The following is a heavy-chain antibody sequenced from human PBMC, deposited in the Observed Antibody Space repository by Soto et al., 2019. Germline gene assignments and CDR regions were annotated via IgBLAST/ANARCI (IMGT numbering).Heavy chain of an antibody. CDR3: AKHSTTYDSWSGAVKGAFDV. CDR2: ISDGGDST. Sequence: GGSLRLSCTGSEFSFGDYAMTWVRQAQGKGLEWVSGISDGGDSTHYADSVKGRFTVSRDNSKNTLYLQINSLRAEDTTVYYCAKHSTTYDSWSGAVKGAFDVWGQGTMVTVSS. D-gene: IGHD3-3*01. V-gene: IGHV3-23*01. J-gene: IGHJ3*01. CDR1: EFSFGDYA.